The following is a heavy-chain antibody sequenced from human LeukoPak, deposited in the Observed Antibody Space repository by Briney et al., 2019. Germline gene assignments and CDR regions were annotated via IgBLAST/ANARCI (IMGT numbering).Heavy chain of an antibody. Sequence: SGPTLVNPTETLTLTCICSGFSVTSSGVAVGCIRQPPGKALEWLGHIYWNDDDRYSTSLKSRLTITRDTSENQVVLTMTNMDPVDTATYYCAHLTTSAYYYDYWGQGILVTVSS. CDR3: AHLTTSAYYYDY. CDR2: IYWNDDD. V-gene: IGHV2-5*01. D-gene: IGHD1-1*01. J-gene: IGHJ4*02. CDR1: GFSVTSSGVA.